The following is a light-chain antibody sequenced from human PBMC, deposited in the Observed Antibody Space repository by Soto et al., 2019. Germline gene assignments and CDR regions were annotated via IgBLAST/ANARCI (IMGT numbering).Light chain of an antibody. Sequence: DIQMTQSPSTLSASVGDRVTVTCRASQSFSTWLAWYQQKPGKAPKLLIYDASNLESGVPSRFSGSRSGTEFTLTITSLQPDDFATYYCQQYYRYPLTFGGGTTVEIK. CDR1: QSFSTW. J-gene: IGKJ4*01. V-gene: IGKV1-5*01. CDR2: DAS. CDR3: QQYYRYPLT.